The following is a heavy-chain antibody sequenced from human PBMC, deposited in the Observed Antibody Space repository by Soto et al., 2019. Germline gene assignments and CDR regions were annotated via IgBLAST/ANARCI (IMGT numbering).Heavy chain of an antibody. D-gene: IGHD2-2*01. Sequence: QVTLKESGPVLVKPTETLTLTCTVSGFSLSNARMGVSWIRQPPGKALEWLAHIFSNDEKSYSTSLKSRLTISKDTSKSQVVLTMINMDPVDTATYYCARDQLSGWFDPWGQGTLVTVSS. CDR3: ARDQLSGWFDP. CDR1: GFSLSNARMG. CDR2: IFSNDEK. J-gene: IGHJ5*02. V-gene: IGHV2-26*01.